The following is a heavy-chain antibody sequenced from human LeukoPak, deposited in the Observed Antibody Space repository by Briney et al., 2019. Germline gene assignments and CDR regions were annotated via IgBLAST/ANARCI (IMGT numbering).Heavy chain of an antibody. CDR3: ARGKYSGNYWGIYYFDY. Sequence: PSETLSLTCTVSGGSISSSSYYWGWIRQPPGKGLEWIGSIYYSGSTYYNPSLKSRVTISVDTSKNQFSLKLSSVTAADRAVYYCARGKYSGNYWGIYYFDYWGQGTLVTVSS. CDR2: IYYSGST. V-gene: IGHV4-39*07. J-gene: IGHJ4*02. CDR1: GGSISSSSYY. D-gene: IGHD1-26*01.